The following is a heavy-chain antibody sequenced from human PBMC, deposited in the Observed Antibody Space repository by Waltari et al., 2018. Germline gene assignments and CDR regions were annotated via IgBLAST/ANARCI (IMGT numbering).Heavy chain of an antibody. V-gene: IGHV3-53*01. Sequence: EVQLVESGGGLIQPGGSLRLSCAASGFTVSINYMSWVPQAPGKGLDWVSVIYSGGSTYYADSVKGRFTISRDNSKNTLYLQMNSLRAEDTAVYYCAKDVGTGTTFFHYWGQGTLVTVSS. CDR1: GFTVSINY. CDR3: AKDVGTGTTFFHY. J-gene: IGHJ4*02. CDR2: IYSGGST. D-gene: IGHD1-1*01.